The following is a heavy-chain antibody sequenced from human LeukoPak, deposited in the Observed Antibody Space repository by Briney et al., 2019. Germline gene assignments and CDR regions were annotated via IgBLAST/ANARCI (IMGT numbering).Heavy chain of an antibody. D-gene: IGHD3-22*01. CDR2: ISYDGSNK. J-gene: IGHJ4*02. Sequence: GGSLRLSCAASGFTFSSYAMHWVRRAPGMGLEWVAVISYDGSNKYYADSVKGRFTISRDNSKNTLYLQMNSLRAEDTAVYYCARDRDTMIVVVTPDYWGQGTLVTVSS. V-gene: IGHV3-30*04. CDR1: GFTFSSYA. CDR3: ARDRDTMIVVVTPDY.